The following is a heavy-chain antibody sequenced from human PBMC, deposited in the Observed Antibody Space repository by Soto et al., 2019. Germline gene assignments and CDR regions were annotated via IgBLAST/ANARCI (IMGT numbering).Heavy chain of an antibody. J-gene: IGHJ4*02. CDR1: GFPFSSYD. CDR3: ARAIDYDILTGYPAPPDY. CDR2: IGTAGDT. D-gene: IGHD3-9*01. V-gene: IGHV3-13*04. Sequence: SGGSLSLSCAASGFPFSSYDMHWVRQATGKGLEWVSAIGTAGDTYYPGSVKGRFTISRENAKNSLYLQMNSLRAGDTAVYYCARAIDYDILTGYPAPPDYWGQGTLVTVSS.